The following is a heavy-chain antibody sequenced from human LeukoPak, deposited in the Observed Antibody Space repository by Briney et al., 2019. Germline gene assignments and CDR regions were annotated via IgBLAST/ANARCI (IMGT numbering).Heavy chain of an antibody. CDR2: ISGSAFTT. V-gene: IGHV3-23*01. J-gene: IGHJ6*03. CDR3: AKNIRTEGNYYYYMDV. D-gene: IGHD2/OR15-2a*01. CDR1: GFTFDNYA. Sequence: GGSLRLSCAASGFTFDNYAMSWVRQAPGKGLEWVSAISGSAFTTFYADSVKGRFTISRDNSKNTLYLQMSSLRAEDTAIYYCAKNIRTEGNYYYYMDVWGTGTTVTVSS.